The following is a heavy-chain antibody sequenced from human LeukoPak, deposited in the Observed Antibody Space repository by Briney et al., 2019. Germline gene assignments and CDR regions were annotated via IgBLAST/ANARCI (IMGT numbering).Heavy chain of an antibody. J-gene: IGHJ5*02. Sequence: SETLSLTCAVYGGSFSGYYWSWIRQPPGKGLEWIGEINHSGSTSYNPSLKSRVTISVDTSKNQFSLTLSSVTAADTAVYYCARGGYNWNFPRVARFDPWGQGTLVTVSS. CDR3: ARGGYNWNFPRVARFDP. V-gene: IGHV4-34*01. CDR1: GGSFSGYY. D-gene: IGHD1-7*01. CDR2: INHSGST.